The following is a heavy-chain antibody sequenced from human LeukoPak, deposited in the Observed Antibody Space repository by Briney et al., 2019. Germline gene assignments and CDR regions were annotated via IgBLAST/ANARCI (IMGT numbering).Heavy chain of an antibody. Sequence: GGSLRLSCAASGFTFSSYSMNWVRQAPGKGLEWVSSISSSSSYIYYADSVKGRFTISRDNAKNSLFLQMDSLRAEDTAVYYCARGGGGLPYRYYYYMDVWGKGTTVTVSS. CDR2: ISSSSSYI. V-gene: IGHV3-21*01. CDR3: ARGGGGLPYRYYYYMDV. D-gene: IGHD2-15*01. CDR1: GFTFSSYS. J-gene: IGHJ6*03.